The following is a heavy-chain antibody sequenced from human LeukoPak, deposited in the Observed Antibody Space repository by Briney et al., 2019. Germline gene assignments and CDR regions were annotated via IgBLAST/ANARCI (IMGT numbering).Heavy chain of an antibody. CDR2: ISISGGTT. CDR1: AFAFSNHA. J-gene: IGHJ4*02. V-gene: IGHV3-23*01. CDR3: ALDVGGQMRAAGPADY. Sequence: QPGESLRLSCTASAFAFSNHAMSWVRQAPGKGLEWVSSISISGGTTYYTDSVKGRFTISRDNSKNTLYLQMNSLRAEDTAVYYCALDVGGQMRAAGPADYWGQGTLVTVSS. D-gene: IGHD6-13*01.